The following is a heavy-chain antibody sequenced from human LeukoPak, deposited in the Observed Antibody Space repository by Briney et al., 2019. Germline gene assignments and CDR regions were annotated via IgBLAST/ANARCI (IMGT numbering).Heavy chain of an antibody. CDR2: IKTDGSIT. Sequence: GGSPRLSCEASGFTFSSHWMHWLREAPGKGLVWVSHIKTDGSITNYAESVKGRFTISRDNARNTLYLQMNSLRAEDTAVYYCGRDLNYNQIDYWGQGTLVTVSS. CDR1: GFTFSSHW. CDR3: GRDLNYNQIDY. D-gene: IGHD4-11*01. V-gene: IGHV3-74*01. J-gene: IGHJ4*02.